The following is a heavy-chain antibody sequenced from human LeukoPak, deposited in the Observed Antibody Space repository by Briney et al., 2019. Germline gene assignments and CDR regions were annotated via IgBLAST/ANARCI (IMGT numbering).Heavy chain of an antibody. D-gene: IGHD3-22*01. V-gene: IGHV1-2*02. Sequence: ASVKVSCKASGYTFTGYYIHWVRQAPGQGLEWMGWISPTSGGTNYAQKFQGRVTMTRDTSISTAYMELSRPKSDDTAVYYCARVGNYYDSSGYLDYWGQGTLVTVSS. CDR2: ISPTSGGT. CDR1: GYTFTGYY. CDR3: ARVGNYYDSSGYLDY. J-gene: IGHJ4*02.